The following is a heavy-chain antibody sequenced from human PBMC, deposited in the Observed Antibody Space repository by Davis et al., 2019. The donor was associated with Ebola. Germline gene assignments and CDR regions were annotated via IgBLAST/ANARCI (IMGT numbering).Heavy chain of an antibody. CDR3: ARTLDYYYGMDV. CDR2: IYYSGST. CDR1: GGSISSYY. J-gene: IGHJ6*02. Sequence: PSETLSLTCTVSGGSISSYYWSWIRQPPGKGLEWIGYIYYSGSTNYNPPLKSRVTISVDTSKNQFSLKLSSVTAADTAVYYCARTLDYYYGMDVWGQGTTVTVSS. D-gene: IGHD3-16*01. V-gene: IGHV4-59*01.